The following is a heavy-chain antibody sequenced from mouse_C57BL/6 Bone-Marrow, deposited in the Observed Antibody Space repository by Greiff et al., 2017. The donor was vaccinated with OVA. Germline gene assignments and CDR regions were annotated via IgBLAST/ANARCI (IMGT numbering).Heavy chain of an antibody. J-gene: IGHJ4*01. D-gene: IGHD1-1*01. Sequence: QVHVKQPGAELVMPGASVKLSCKASGYTFTSYWMHWVKQRPGQGLEWIGEIDPSDSYTNYNQKFKGKSTLTVDKSSSTAYMQLSSLTSEDSAVYYCASGGDYYGSSSYYAMDYWGQGTSVTVSS. CDR3: ASGGDYYGSSSYYAMDY. V-gene: IGHV1-69*01. CDR1: GYTFTSYW. CDR2: IDPSDSYT.